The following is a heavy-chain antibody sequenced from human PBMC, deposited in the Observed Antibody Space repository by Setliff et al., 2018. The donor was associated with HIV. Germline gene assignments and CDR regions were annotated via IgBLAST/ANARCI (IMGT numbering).Heavy chain of an antibody. Sequence: PSETLSLTCSVSGFSISSDYYWNWVRQPPGQGLEWIGSIYHSGKTYSNPSLKSRVTVSVDTSMNQFSLNLNSVTATDTAVYYCARDCTNGVCYTAVYCGMDVWGQGTTVTVSS. CDR2: IYHSGKT. CDR1: GFSISSDYY. D-gene: IGHD2-8*01. CDR3: ARDCTNGVCYTAVYCGMDV. J-gene: IGHJ6*02. V-gene: IGHV4-38-2*02.